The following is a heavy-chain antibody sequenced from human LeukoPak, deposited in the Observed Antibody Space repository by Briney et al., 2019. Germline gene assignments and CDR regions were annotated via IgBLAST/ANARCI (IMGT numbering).Heavy chain of an antibody. CDR2: ISPSSSTI. D-gene: IGHD6-19*01. Sequence: GGSLRLSCAASGFTFSSYGMNWVRQAPGKGLEWVSYISPSSSTIYYADSGKGRFTISRDNAKNSLYLQMNSQRAEDTAVYYCAREHTPFGSGCTAAYWGQGTLVTVSS. V-gene: IGHV3-48*01. CDR1: GFTFSSYG. CDR3: AREHTPFGSGCTAAY. J-gene: IGHJ4*02.